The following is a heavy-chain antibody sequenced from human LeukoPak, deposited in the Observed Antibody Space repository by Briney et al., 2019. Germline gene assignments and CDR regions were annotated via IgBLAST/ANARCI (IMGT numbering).Heavy chain of an antibody. CDR3: ARDPRPRDYDSSEDYCYMDV. CDR2: IYYSGST. Sequence: PSETLSLTCTVSGGSISSYYWSWIRQPPGKGLEWIGYIYYSGSTNYNPSLKSRVTISVDTSKNQFSLKLSSVTAADTAVYYCARDPRPRDYDSSEDYCYMDVWGKGTTVTVSS. D-gene: IGHD3-22*01. CDR1: GGSISSYY. J-gene: IGHJ6*03. V-gene: IGHV4-59*01.